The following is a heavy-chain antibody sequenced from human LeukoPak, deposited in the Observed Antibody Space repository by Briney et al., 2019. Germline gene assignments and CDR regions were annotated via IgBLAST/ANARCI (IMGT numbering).Heavy chain of an antibody. J-gene: IGHJ4*02. Sequence: PGGSLRLSCAASGFTFSSYGMHWVRQAPGKGLEWVAVISHDGSNKYYADSVKGRFTISRDNSKNTLYLQMNSLRAEDTAVYYCANVNYYDISGYLDYWGQGTLVTVSS. CDR2: ISHDGSNK. CDR1: GFTFSSYG. V-gene: IGHV3-30*18. D-gene: IGHD3-22*01. CDR3: ANVNYYDISGYLDY.